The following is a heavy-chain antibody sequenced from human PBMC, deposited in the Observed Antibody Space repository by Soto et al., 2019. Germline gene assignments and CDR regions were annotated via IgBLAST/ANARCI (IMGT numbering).Heavy chain of an antibody. J-gene: IGHJ4*02. V-gene: IGHV4-59*01. D-gene: IGHD6-25*01. CDR3: ARRRPPDY. CDR1: GGSISSYY. Sequence: QVQLQESGPGLVKPSETLSLTCTVSGGSISSYYWSWIRQPPGKGLEWIGYIYYSGSTNYNPSLKSRVTISVDTSKNQFSLKLSSVTAADTAVYYCARRRPPDYWGQGTLVTVSS. CDR2: IYYSGST.